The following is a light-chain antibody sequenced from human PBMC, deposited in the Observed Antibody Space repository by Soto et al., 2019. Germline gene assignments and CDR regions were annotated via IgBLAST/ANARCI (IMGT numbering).Light chain of an antibody. CDR2: KAS. Sequence: LSGSVGDRVTITCRASQTISSWVAWYQQKPGKAPKLLIYKASTLKRGGPSRFSGSGSGTEFTLTSSSLQPDAFATYSCQQYKSDPGTFGQGTKVEIK. CDR3: QQYKSDPGT. CDR1: QTISSW. V-gene: IGKV1-5*03. J-gene: IGKJ1*01.